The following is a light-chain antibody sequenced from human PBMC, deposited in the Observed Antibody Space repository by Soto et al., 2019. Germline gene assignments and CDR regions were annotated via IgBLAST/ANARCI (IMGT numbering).Light chain of an antibody. CDR1: QTVTSGY. Sequence: EIVLTQSPGTLSLSPGESASLSCRASQTVTSGYLAWYQQKPGQAPRLLIYAVSSRAAGIPDRFSGSESGTDFTLTISRMEPEDFAVYYCHQYGSSPQTFGQGTKGDIK. J-gene: IGKJ1*01. CDR3: HQYGSSPQT. CDR2: AVS. V-gene: IGKV3-20*01.